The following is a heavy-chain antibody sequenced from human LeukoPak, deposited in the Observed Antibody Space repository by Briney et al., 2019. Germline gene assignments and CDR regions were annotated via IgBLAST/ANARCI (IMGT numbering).Heavy chain of an antibody. CDR3: ARLPRGIAVARDY. D-gene: IGHD6-19*01. CDR2: IYSGGST. J-gene: IGHJ4*02. CDR1: GFTVSSNY. V-gene: IGHV3-66*04. Sequence: GSPRLSCAASGFTVSSNYMSWVRQAPGKGLEWVSVIYSGGSTYYADSVKGRFTISRDNSKNTLYLQMNSLRAEDTAVYYCARLPRGIAVARDYWGQGTLVTVSS.